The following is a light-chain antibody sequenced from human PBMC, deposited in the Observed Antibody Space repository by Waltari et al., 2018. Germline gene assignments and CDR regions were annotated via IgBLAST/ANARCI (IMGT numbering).Light chain of an antibody. CDR2: GAS. V-gene: IGKV3-20*01. CDR3: QQYGNSAPIS. Sequence: EIVLTQSPDTLPLSPGERVTLSCRASQSVSTSYLAWYQQKPGQAPRLLIYGASSRATGIPDRFSGSGSGPDFTLTISRLEPEDSAVYYCQQYGNSAPISFGGGTKVEIK. CDR1: QSVSTSY. J-gene: IGKJ4*01.